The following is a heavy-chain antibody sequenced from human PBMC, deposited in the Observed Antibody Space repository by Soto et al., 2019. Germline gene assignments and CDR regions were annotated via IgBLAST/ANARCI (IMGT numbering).Heavy chain of an antibody. Sequence: GGSLRLSCTASGFSFSSYTMNWVRQAPGKGLQWVASITNRGTHTYSADSVKGRFTISRDNDKNSLYLQMNNLRAEDTATYYCTRAHEVAWFDSWGLGTLVTVSS. J-gene: IGHJ5*01. CDR1: GFSFSSYT. CDR3: TRAHEVAWFDS. D-gene: IGHD2-15*01. V-gene: IGHV3-21*06. CDR2: ITNRGTHT.